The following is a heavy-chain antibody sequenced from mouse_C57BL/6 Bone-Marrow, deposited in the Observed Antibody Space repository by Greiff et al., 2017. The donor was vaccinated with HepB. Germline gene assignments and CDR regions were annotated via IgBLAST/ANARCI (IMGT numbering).Heavy chain of an antibody. Sequence: EVKLMESEGGLVQPGSSMKLSCTASGFTFSDYYMAWVRQVPEKGLEWVANINYDGSSTYYLDSLKSRFIISRDNAKNILYLQMSSLKSEDTATYYCARDRDLLHFDYWGQGTTLTVSS. D-gene: IGHD2-10*01. CDR1: GFTFSDYY. J-gene: IGHJ2*01. CDR2: INYDGSST. CDR3: ARDRDLLHFDY. V-gene: IGHV5-16*01.